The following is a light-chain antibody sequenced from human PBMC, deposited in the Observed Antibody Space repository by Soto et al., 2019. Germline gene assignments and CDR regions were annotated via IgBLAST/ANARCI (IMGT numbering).Light chain of an antibody. Sequence: VLTQSPGTLSLSPGERATLSCRASQSVSSNSLAWYQQKPGQAPRLLIFGASSRATGIPDRFSGSGSGTDFTLTISRLEPEDFALYYCQQYGSSPLTFGGGTKVDIK. CDR2: GAS. CDR1: QSVSSNS. V-gene: IGKV3-20*01. CDR3: QQYGSSPLT. J-gene: IGKJ4*01.